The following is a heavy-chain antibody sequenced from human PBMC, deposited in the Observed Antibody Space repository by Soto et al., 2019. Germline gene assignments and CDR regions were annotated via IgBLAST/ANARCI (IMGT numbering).Heavy chain of an antibody. J-gene: IGHJ6*03. CDR1: GFTVSSNY. D-gene: IGHD3-10*01. CDR3: ARDRDYGSGSYYYYYYMDV. Sequence: GGSLRLSCAASGFTVSSNYMSWVRQAPGKGLEWVSVIYSGGSTYYADSVKGRFTISRDNSKNTLYLQMNSLRAEDTAVYYCARDRDYGSGSYYYYYYMDVWGKGTTVTVSS. CDR2: IYSGGST. V-gene: IGHV3-66*01.